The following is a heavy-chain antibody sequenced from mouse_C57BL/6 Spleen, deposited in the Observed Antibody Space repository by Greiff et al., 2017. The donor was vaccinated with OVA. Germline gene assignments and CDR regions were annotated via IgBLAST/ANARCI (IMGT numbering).Heavy chain of an antibody. V-gene: IGHV1-82*01. CDR3: ARGSTLYYYAMDY. CDR2: IYPGDGDT. Sequence: QVQLKQSGPELVKPGASVKISCKASGYAFSSSWMNWVKQRPGKGLEWIGRIYPGDGDTNYNGKFKGKATLTADKSSSTAYMQLSSLTSEDSAVYFCARGSTLYYYAMDYWGQGTSVTVSS. D-gene: IGHD5-1*01. CDR1: GYAFSSSW. J-gene: IGHJ4*01.